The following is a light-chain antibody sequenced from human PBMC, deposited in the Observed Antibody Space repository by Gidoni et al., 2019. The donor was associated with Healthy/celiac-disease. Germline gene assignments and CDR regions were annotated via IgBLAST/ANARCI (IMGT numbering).Light chain of an antibody. Sequence: QSALTQPASVSRSPGQSITISCTGTSSDVGSYNLVSWYQQHPGKAPKLMIYEVSKRPSGVSNRFSGSKSGNTASLTISGLQAEDEADYYCCSYAGSLWVFGGGTKLTVL. V-gene: IGLV2-23*02. CDR1: SSDVGSYNL. CDR3: CSYAGSLWV. J-gene: IGLJ3*02. CDR2: EVS.